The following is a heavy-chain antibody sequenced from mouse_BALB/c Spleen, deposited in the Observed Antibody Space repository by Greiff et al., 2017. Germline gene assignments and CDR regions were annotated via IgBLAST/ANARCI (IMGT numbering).Heavy chain of an antibody. D-gene: IGHD2-14*01. Sequence: QVQLKQSGPGLVAPSQSLSITCTVSGFSLTSYGVHWVRQPPGKGLEWLGVIWAGGSTNYNSALMSRLSISKDNSKSQVFLKMSSLQTDDTAMYYCARDRYDGYAMDYWGQGTSVTVSS. J-gene: IGHJ4*01. CDR2: IWAGGST. V-gene: IGHV2-9*02. CDR1: GFSLTSYG. CDR3: ARDRYDGYAMDY.